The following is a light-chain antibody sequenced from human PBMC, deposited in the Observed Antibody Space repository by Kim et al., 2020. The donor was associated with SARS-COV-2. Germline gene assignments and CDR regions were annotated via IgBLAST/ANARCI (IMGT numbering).Light chain of an antibody. V-gene: IGLV3-1*01. CDR3: QAWDSSTVV. Sequence: SYELTQPPSVSVSPGQTVSITCSGDKLGDRYACWYQQKPGQSPILVIYQDIKRPSGIPERYSGSNSGNTATLTISGTQAMDEADYYCQAWDSSTVVFGGG. J-gene: IGLJ2*01. CDR1: KLGDRY. CDR2: QDI.